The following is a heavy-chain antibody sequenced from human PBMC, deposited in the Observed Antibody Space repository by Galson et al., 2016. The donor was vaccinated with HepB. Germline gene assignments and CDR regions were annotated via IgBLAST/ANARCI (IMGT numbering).Heavy chain of an antibody. D-gene: IGHD6-13*01. CDR2: VNPRSGGT. J-gene: IGHJ4*02. CDR3: ARGRAESSSWYGVIDF. V-gene: IGHV1-2*02. CDR1: GYTFTGYY. Sequence: SVKVSCKASGYTFTGYYMHWVRQAPGQGLEWMGWVNPRSGGTNLARKFQDSVTLTRDTSINTAYMDLSRLSSDDTAVYYCARGRAESSSWYGVIDFWGQGTLVTVSS.